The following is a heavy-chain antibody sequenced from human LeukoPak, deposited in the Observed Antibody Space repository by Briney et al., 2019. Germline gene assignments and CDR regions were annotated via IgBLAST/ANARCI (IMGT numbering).Heavy chain of an antibody. V-gene: IGHV4-38-2*01. Sequence: SETLSLTCAVSYYSISSGYDWGWIRQPPGKGLEWIGSINHSGSTYYNPSLKSRATISVDTSKNQFSLKVRSVTAADTAVYYCARNLGYSSLDSWGQGTLVTVSS. J-gene: IGHJ4*02. CDR2: INHSGST. D-gene: IGHD6-13*01. CDR3: ARNLGYSSLDS. CDR1: YYSISSGYD.